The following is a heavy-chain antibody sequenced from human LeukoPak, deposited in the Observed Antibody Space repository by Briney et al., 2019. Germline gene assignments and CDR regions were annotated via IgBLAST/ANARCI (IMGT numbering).Heavy chain of an antibody. CDR1: GGSISSYY. CDR2: IYYSGST. J-gene: IGHJ3*02. V-gene: IGHV4-59*08. Sequence: SETLSLTCTVSGGSISSYYWSWIRQPPGKGLEWIGYIYYSGSTNYNPSLKSRVTISVDTSKNQFSLKLSSVTAADTAVYYCARKCYGDSQNAFDIWGQGTMVTVSS. D-gene: IGHD4-17*01. CDR3: ARKCYGDSQNAFDI.